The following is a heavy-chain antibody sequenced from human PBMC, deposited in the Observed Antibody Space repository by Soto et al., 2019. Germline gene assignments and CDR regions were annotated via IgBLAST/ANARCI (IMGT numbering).Heavy chain of an antibody. V-gene: IGHV3-11*01. CDR1: GFTFRNYF. Sequence: QVQLVESGGGLVKPGGSLRLSCVASGFTFRNYFMNWIRQAPGKGPEWLSYISSDESTVFYADSVKGRFTTSRDNAQNSVYLQMNSPRAEDTAVYYCATLTAPSDYWGQGSLVTVSS. D-gene: IGHD2-21*02. J-gene: IGHJ4*02. CDR2: ISSDESTV. CDR3: ATLTAPSDY.